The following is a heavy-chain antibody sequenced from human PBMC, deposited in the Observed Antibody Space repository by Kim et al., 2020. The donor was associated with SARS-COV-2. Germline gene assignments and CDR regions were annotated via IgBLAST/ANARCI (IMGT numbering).Heavy chain of an antibody. J-gene: IGHJ4*02. Sequence: ASVKVSCKASGYTFTSYAMNWVRQAPGQGLEWMGWINTNTGNPTYAQGFTGRFVFSLDTSVSTAYLQISSLKAEDTAVYYCARSPYDYVWGSYRPLWIFDYWGQGTLVTVSS. D-gene: IGHD3-16*02. CDR2: INTNTGNP. CDR1: GYTFTSYA. V-gene: IGHV7-4-1*02. CDR3: ARSPYDYVWGSYRPLWIFDY.